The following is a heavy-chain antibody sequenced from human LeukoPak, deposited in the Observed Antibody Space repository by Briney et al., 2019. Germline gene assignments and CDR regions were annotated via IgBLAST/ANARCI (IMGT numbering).Heavy chain of an antibody. Sequence: SETQSLTCTVSGGSISSYYLSWIRQPAGKGLEWIGRIYTSGSTNYNPSLKSRVTMSVDTSKNQFSLKLSSVTAADTAVYYCARDSTMIVPGGAFDIWGQGTMVTVSS. CDR3: ARDSTMIVPGGAFDI. CDR2: IYTSGST. CDR1: GGSISSYY. J-gene: IGHJ3*02. V-gene: IGHV4-4*07. D-gene: IGHD3-22*01.